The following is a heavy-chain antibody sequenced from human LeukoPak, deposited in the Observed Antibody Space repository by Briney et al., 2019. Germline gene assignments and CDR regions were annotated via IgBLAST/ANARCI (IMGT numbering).Heavy chain of an antibody. CDR2: ISAYNGNT. V-gene: IGHV1-18*01. J-gene: IGHJ4*02. Sequence: GASVKVSCKASAYTFTNYGISWVRQAPGQGLEWMGWISAYNGNTNYAQKLQGRVTMTTDTSTGTAYMELRSLRSDDTAVYYCARGGIRAAGLPHLDYWGQGTLVTVSS. CDR1: AYTFTNYG. CDR3: ARGGIRAAGLPHLDY. D-gene: IGHD6-13*01.